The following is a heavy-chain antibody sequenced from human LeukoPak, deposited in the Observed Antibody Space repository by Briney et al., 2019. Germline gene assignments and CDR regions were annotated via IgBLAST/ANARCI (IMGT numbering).Heavy chain of an antibody. CDR1: GWSFTTYW. CDR2: IYPGDSDT. J-gene: IGHJ5*02. D-gene: IGHD3-16*01. CDR3: ARHSHLSYGPSNWSDP. Sequence: GESLKISCKGSGWSFTTYWLVWVRQMPGKGLEWMGGIYPGDSDTRYSPSLQDQDTISADRPITIAYLHGRSLNASDTAMSPCARHSHLSYGPSNWSDPGGQGTLVTASS. V-gene: IGHV5-51*01.